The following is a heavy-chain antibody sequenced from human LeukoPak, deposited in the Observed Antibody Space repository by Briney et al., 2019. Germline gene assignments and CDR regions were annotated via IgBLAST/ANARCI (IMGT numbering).Heavy chain of an antibody. D-gene: IGHD6-19*01. V-gene: IGHV1-46*01. J-gene: IGHJ6*02. CDR1: GYTFTSYY. CDR2: INPSGGST. CDR3: ARDRRVAGIINYYYYGMDV. Sequence: ASVKVSSKASGYTFTSYYMHWVRQAPGQGLEWMGIINPSGGSTSYAQKFQGRVTMTRDTSTSTVYMELSSLRSEDTAVYYCARDRRVAGIINYYYYGMDVWGQGTTVTVSS.